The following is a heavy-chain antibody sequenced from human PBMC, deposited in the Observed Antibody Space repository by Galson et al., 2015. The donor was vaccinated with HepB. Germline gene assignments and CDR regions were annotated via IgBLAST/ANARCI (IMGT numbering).Heavy chain of an antibody. J-gene: IGHJ6*02. CDR2: IYNSG. CDR1: GDSISSSSYY. Sequence: SETLSLTCTVSGDSISSSSYYWGWIRQPPGKGLEWIGSIYNSGNPSLKSRVTISVDTSKNQFSLKLISVTAADTAVYYCARHVGSNSYYGMDVWGQGTTVTVSS. V-gene: IGHV4-39*01. D-gene: IGHD2/OR15-2a*01. CDR3: ARHVGSNSYYGMDV.